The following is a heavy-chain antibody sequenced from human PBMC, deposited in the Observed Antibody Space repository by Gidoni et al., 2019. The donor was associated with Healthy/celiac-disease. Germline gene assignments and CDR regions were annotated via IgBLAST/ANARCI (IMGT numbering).Heavy chain of an antibody. CDR2: SSGSGGST. Sequence: EVQLLESGGGLVQPGGSLRLSCAASGFTFSSYAMSWVRQAPGKGLEWVSASSGSGGSTYYADSVKGRFTISRDNSKNTLYLQMNSLRAEDTAVYYCATNFYYDSSGYYARDAFDIWGQGTMVTVSS. V-gene: IGHV3-23*01. J-gene: IGHJ3*02. CDR3: ATNFYYDSSGYYARDAFDI. D-gene: IGHD3-22*01. CDR1: GFTFSSYA.